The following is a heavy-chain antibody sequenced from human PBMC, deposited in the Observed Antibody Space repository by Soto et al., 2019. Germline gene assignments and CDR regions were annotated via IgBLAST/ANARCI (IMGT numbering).Heavy chain of an antibody. Sequence: GGSLRLSCAASGFTFSSYGMHWVRQAPGKGLEWVAVIWYDGSNKYYADSVKGRFTISRDNSKNTLYLQMNSLRAEDTAVYYCARGMADFWSGYSTNWFDPWGQGTLVTVSS. CDR2: IWYDGSNK. J-gene: IGHJ5*02. CDR1: GFTFSSYG. D-gene: IGHD3-3*01. CDR3: ARGMADFWSGYSTNWFDP. V-gene: IGHV3-33*01.